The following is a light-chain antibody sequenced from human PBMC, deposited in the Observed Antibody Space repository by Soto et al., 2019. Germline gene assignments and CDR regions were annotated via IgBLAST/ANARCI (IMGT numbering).Light chain of an antibody. V-gene: IGLV2-14*01. J-gene: IGLJ1*01. Sequence: QSALTQPASVSGSPGQSITISCTGTSSDVGGYNYVSWYQQHPGKAPKLMIYEVRNRPSGVSNRFSGSKSDNTASLTISGLQAEDEADYYCSSYISSSSYVFGTGTKLTVL. CDR3: SSYISSSSYV. CDR1: SSDVGGYNY. CDR2: EVR.